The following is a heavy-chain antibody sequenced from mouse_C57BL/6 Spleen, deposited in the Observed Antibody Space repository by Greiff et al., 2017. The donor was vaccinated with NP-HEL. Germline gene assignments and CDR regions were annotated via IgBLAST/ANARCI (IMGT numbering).Heavy chain of an antibody. J-gene: IGHJ3*01. CDR1: GFTFSDYG. CDR3: ARIRGYGYDGFAY. CDR2: ISSGSSTI. D-gene: IGHD2-2*01. Sequence: EVKLVESGGGLVKPGGSLKLSCAASGFTFSDYGMHWVRQAPEKGLEWVAYISSGSSTIYYADTVKGRFTISRDNAKNTLFLQMTSLRSEDTAMYYCARIRGYGYDGFAYWGQGTLVTVSA. V-gene: IGHV5-17*01.